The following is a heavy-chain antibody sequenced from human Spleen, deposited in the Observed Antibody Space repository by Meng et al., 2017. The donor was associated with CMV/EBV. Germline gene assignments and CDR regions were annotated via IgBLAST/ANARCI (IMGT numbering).Heavy chain of an antibody. D-gene: IGHD4-11*01. Sequence: KASGYTFTSYDINWVRQATGQGREWMGWMNPYSGNTGYAQKFQGRVNLTTDISMTTAYMELRSLRSDDTAVYYCAKVASLTTSAFDPWGQGTLVTVSS. CDR2: MNPYSGNT. CDR1: GYTFTSYD. J-gene: IGHJ5*02. CDR3: AKVASLTTSAFDP. V-gene: IGHV1-8*02.